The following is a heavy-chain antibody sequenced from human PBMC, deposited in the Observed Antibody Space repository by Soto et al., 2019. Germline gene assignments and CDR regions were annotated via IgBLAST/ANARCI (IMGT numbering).Heavy chain of an antibody. J-gene: IGHJ6*02. Sequence: SETLSLTCTVSGGSISSGGYYWSWIRQHPGKGLEWIGYIYYSGSTYYNPSLKSRVTISVDTSKNQFSLKLSSVTAADTAVYYCARDLAAAGTGHYYYYGMDVWGQGTTVTVSS. CDR3: ARDLAAAGTGHYYYYGMDV. D-gene: IGHD6-13*01. V-gene: IGHV4-31*03. CDR1: GGSISSGGYY. CDR2: IYYSGST.